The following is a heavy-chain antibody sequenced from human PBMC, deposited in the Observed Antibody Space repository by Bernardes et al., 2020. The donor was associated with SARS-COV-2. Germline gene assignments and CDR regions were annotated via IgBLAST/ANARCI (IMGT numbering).Heavy chain of an antibody. Sequence: GGSLRLSCAASGFTFSDYYMSWIRQAPGKGLEWVSYISRSAYNIYYADSVRGRFTISRDNAKNSLYLQMNSLRAEDTAVYYCARGIGEYAIYFDSWGQGAQVTVSS. CDR3: ARGIGEYAIYFDS. V-gene: IGHV3-11*04. D-gene: IGHD4-17*01. CDR1: GFTFSDYY. CDR2: ISRSAYNI. J-gene: IGHJ4*02.